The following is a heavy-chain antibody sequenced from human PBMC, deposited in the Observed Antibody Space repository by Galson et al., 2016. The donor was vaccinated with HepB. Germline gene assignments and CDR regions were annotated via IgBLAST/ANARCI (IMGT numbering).Heavy chain of an antibody. Sequence: TLSLTCTVSGGSISSGDYYWTWIRQPPGKGLEWIGYIYYSGSTEYNESLKSRISMSVDTSKNHFSLKLTSVTAADTAVYYCARELLLGYWFDPWGPGTLVTVSS. D-gene: IGHD2-15*01. CDR3: ARELLLGYWFDP. V-gene: IGHV4-30-4*08. J-gene: IGHJ5*02. CDR2: IYYSGST. CDR1: GGSISSGDYY.